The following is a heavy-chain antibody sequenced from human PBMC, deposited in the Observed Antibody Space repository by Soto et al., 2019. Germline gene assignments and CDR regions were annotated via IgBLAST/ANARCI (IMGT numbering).Heavy chain of an antibody. CDR2: IYYSGST. Sequence: TLSLTCSVSGGSISSYFWNWIRQPPGKGLEWIGYIYYSGSTDYNPSLKSRVTISVDTSKNQFSLKLTSLTAADTAVYYCAAIYYDSSGYYLHNWFDPWGQGTLVTVSS. D-gene: IGHD3-22*01. J-gene: IGHJ5*02. CDR1: GGSISSYF. V-gene: IGHV4-59*08. CDR3: AAIYYDSSGYYLHNWFDP.